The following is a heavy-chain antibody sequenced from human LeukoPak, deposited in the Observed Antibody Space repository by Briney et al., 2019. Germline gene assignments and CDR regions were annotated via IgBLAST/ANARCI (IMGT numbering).Heavy chain of an antibody. CDR2: INSDGSST. J-gene: IGHJ6*03. Sequence: GGSLRLSCAASGFTFSSNWMHWVRQAPGKGLVWVARINSDGSSTTYADSVKGRLTISRDNAKNTLYLKMKSLRAEDTAVYYCAREEICSNGVYSSCMDVWGKGTTVTVSS. D-gene: IGHD2-8*01. CDR3: AREEICSNGVYSSCMDV. V-gene: IGHV3-74*01. CDR1: GFTFSSNW.